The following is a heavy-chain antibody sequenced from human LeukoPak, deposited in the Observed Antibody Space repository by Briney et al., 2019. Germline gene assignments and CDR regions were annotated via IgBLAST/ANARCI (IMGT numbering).Heavy chain of an antibody. V-gene: IGHV1-58*02. Sequence: SVKVSCKASGFTFTSSAMQWVRQARGQRLEWIGWIVLGSGNANFAQKFQERVTMTRDMSTSTAYMELSSLRSEDTAVYYCAADNQQITVWGQGTLVTVSS. CDR2: IVLGSGNA. CDR1: GFTFTSSA. J-gene: IGHJ4*02. D-gene: IGHD5-24*01. CDR3: AADNQQITV.